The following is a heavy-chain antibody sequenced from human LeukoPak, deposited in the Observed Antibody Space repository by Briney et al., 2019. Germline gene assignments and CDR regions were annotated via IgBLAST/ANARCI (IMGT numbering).Heavy chain of an antibody. CDR3: ARDLGPNVDIVATGLEFDY. Sequence: ASVKVSCKASGYTFTGYYMHWVRQAPGQGLEWMGWINPNSGGTNYAQKFQGWVTMTRDTSISTAYMELSRLRSDDTAVYYCARDLGPNVDIVATGLEFDYWGQGTLVTVSS. D-gene: IGHD5-12*01. CDR1: GYTFTGYY. CDR2: INPNSGGT. V-gene: IGHV1-2*04. J-gene: IGHJ4*02.